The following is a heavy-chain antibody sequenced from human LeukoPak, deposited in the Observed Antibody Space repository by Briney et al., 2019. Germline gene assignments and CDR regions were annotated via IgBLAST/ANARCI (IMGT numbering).Heavy chain of an antibody. V-gene: IGHV3-66*01. J-gene: IGHJ4*02. CDR2: IYSGGNT. D-gene: IGHD6-19*01. Sequence: SGGSLRLSCAASGFTFSSYAMSWVRQAPGKELEWVSIIYSGGNTYYADSVKGRFTISRDISKNTVSLQMNSLRAEDTAVYYCTRVRIEVAGWVPFDYWGQGTLVSVSS. CDR3: TRVRIEVAGWVPFDY. CDR1: GFTFSSYA.